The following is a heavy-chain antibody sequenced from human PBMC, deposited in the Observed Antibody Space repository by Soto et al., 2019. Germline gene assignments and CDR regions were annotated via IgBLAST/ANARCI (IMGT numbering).Heavy chain of an antibody. D-gene: IGHD2-15*01. V-gene: IGHV3-9*01. J-gene: IGHJ4*02. CDR3: VKDSGGWPRNLLDN. CDR1: GFIFDDFA. Sequence: PGGSLRLSCTVTGFIFDDFAMHWVRQAPGKGLEWVSGISWNSAGVVYADSVKGRFTISRDNAEDSLYLHMNSLRPDDTAFYLCVKDSGGWPRNLLDNWGQGALVTVSS. CDR2: ISWNSAGV.